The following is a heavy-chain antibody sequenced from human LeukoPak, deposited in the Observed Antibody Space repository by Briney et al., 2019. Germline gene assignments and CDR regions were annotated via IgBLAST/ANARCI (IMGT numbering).Heavy chain of an antibody. D-gene: IGHD6-19*01. V-gene: IGHV4-34*01. CDR3: ARGRHRGLVLYYFDY. Sequence: SETLSRTCAVYGGSFSGYYWSWIRQPPGKGLEWIGEINHSGSTNYNPSLKSRVTISVDTSKNQFSLKLSSVTAADTAVYYCARGRHRGLVLYYFDYWGQGTLVTVSS. CDR1: GGSFSGYY. CDR2: INHSGST. J-gene: IGHJ4*02.